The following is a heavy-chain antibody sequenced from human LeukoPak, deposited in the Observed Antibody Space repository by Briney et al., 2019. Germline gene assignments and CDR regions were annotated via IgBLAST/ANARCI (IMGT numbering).Heavy chain of an antibody. CDR1: GFTFSSYA. Sequence: GGSLTLYCAAYGFTFSSYAMSWVRQAPGKGRKWVSAISGSGGSTYFADSVKGRFTISRDNSKNTLYLQMNSLRAEDTAVYYCAKTSGYRRFDPWGQGTLVTVSS. CDR3: AKTSGYRRFDP. J-gene: IGHJ5*02. CDR2: ISGSGGST. D-gene: IGHD5-12*01. V-gene: IGHV3-23*01.